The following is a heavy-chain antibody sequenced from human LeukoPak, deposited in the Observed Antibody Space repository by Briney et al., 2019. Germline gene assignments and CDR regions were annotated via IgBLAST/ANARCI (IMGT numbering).Heavy chain of an antibody. CDR2: IYTSGST. D-gene: IGHD5-24*01. CDR1: GGSISSYS. J-gene: IGHJ2*01. V-gene: IGHV4-4*07. Sequence: SETLSLTCTVSGGSISSYSWSWIRQPAGKGLEWIGRIYTSGSTNYNPSLKRRVTISVDKSKNQFSLKLSSVTAADTAVYYCARRDGYNSAGGYWYFDLWGSGTLVTVSS. CDR3: ARRDGYNSAGGYWYFDL.